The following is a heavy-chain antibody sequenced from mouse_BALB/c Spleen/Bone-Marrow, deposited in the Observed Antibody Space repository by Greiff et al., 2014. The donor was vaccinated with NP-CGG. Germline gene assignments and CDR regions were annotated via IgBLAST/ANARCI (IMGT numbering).Heavy chain of an antibody. V-gene: IGHV1S56*01. CDR1: GYTFTSYD. CDR3: ARSDGGFPYSFDS. D-gene: IGHD1-1*02. Sequence: VKLMESGPELVKPGALVKISCKASGYTFTSYDINWVKQRPGQGLEWIGWIYPGDGSTKYSEKFKGKATLTADRSSSTAYMQLSSLTSENSAVYFCARSDGGFPYSFDSWGQGTTLTVSS. J-gene: IGHJ2*01. CDR2: IYPGDGST.